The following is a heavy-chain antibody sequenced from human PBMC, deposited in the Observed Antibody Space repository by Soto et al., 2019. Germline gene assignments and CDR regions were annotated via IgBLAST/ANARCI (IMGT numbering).Heavy chain of an antibody. CDR2: IIPIFGTA. V-gene: IGHV1-69*05. CDR1: GGTFSSYA. D-gene: IGHD2-2*01. Sequence: GASVKVSCKASGGTFSSYAISWVRQAPGLGPEWMGGIIPIFGTANYAQKFQGRVTTTTDESTSTAYMELSSLRSEDTAVYYCARDTGYCSSTSCYGMDVWGQETTVTVSS. J-gene: IGHJ6*02. CDR3: ARDTGYCSSTSCYGMDV.